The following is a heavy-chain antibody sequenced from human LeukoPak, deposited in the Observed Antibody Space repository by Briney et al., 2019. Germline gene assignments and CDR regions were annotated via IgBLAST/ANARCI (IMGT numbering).Heavy chain of an antibody. J-gene: IGHJ6*04. Sequence: SETLSLTCAVYGGSFSGYYWSWIRQPPGKGLEWIGYIYYSGSTYYNPSLKSRVTMSVDTSKNQFSLKLSSVTAVDTAVYYCARWFGEFPYGMDVWGKGTTVTVSS. V-gene: IGHV4-34*10. CDR1: GGSFSGYY. CDR2: IYYSGST. CDR3: ARWFGEFPYGMDV. D-gene: IGHD3-10*01.